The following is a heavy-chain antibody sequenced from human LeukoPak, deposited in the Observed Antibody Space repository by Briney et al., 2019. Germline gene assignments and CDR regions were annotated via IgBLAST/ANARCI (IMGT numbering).Heavy chain of an antibody. J-gene: IGHJ6*03. Sequence: GGSLRLSCAASGFTVSSNYMSWVRQAPGKGLEWVSIIYSGGSTFYADSVKGRFTISRDNSKNTLYLQMNSLRAEDTAVYYCARPLRLYYMDVWGKGTTVTISS. CDR1: GFTVSSNY. D-gene: IGHD5-12*01. V-gene: IGHV3-53*01. CDR2: IYSGGST. CDR3: ARPLRLYYMDV.